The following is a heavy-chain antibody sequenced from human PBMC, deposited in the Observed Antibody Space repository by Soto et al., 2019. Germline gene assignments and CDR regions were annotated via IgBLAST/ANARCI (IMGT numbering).Heavy chain of an antibody. V-gene: IGHV4-59*01. CDR3: ARDDFDYFDY. J-gene: IGHJ4*02. Sequence: SETLSLTCTVSGGSISSYYWSWIRQPPGKGLEWIGYIYYSGSTNYNPSLKSRVTISVDTSKNQFSLRLSSVTAADAAVYYCARDDFDYFDYWGQGTLVTVSS. D-gene: IGHD2-21*02. CDR1: GGSISSYY. CDR2: IYYSGST.